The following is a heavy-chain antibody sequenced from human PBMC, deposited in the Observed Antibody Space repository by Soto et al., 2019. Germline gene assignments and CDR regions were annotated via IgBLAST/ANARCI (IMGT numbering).Heavy chain of an antibody. D-gene: IGHD7-27*01. CDR2: IYYRGNT. J-gene: IGHJ6*02. V-gene: IGHV4-59*08. CDR1: GGSMSPYY. CDR3: ARHSKKTGDFDYYYGIDV. Sequence: PSETLSLTCSVFGGSMSPYYWSWIRQSPGKGLEWIANIYYRGNTNYNPSLESRVTISIDTSKNQFSLKLNSLTAAGTAVYYCARHSKKTGDFDYYYGIDVWGQGTTDTVSS.